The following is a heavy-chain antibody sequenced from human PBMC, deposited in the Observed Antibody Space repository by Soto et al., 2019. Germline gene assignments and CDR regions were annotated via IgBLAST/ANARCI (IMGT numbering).Heavy chain of an antibody. CDR2: ISAYNGNT. V-gene: IGHV1-18*04. CDR3: ALVVVAATGTLLSDY. D-gene: IGHD2-15*01. J-gene: IGHJ4*02. CDR1: GYTFTSYG. Sequence: ASVKVSGKVSGYTFTSYGISWVRQAPGQGLEWMGWISAYNGNTNYAQKLQGRVTMTTDTSTSTAYMELRSLRSDDTAVYYCALVVVAATGTLLSDYWGKGTRVIVSS.